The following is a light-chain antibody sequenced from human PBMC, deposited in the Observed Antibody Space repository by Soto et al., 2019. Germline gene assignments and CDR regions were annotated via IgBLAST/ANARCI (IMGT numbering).Light chain of an antibody. J-gene: IGLJ3*02. CDR1: SSDVGGYDY. CDR2: DVS. V-gene: IGLV2-14*01. Sequence: QSALTQPASVSGSPGQSITISCTGTSSDVGGYDYVSWYQQYPAKAPKLLIYDVSSRPSGVSNRFSGSKSGNTAFLTISGLQAEDEADYYCTSYTRSSSPWVFGGGTKVTVL. CDR3: TSYTRSSSPWV.